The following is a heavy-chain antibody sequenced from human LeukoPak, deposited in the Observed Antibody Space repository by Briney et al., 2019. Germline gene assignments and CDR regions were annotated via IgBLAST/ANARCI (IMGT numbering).Heavy chain of an antibody. J-gene: IGHJ4*02. CDR3: AQWIAVAGLDY. V-gene: IGHV3-23*01. Sequence: GGSLRLSCAASGFTFSSYAMSWVRQAPGKGLEWVSAISGSGGSTCYADSVKGRFTISRDNSKNTLYLQMNSLRAEDTAVYYCAQWIAVAGLDYWGQETLVTVSS. D-gene: IGHD6-19*01. CDR2: ISGSGGST. CDR1: GFTFSSYA.